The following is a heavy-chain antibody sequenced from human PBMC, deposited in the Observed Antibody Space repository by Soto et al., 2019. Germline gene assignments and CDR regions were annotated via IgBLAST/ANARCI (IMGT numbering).Heavy chain of an antibody. V-gene: IGHV3-23*01. D-gene: IGHD2-2*01. CDR2: ISGSGGST. CDR3: AKTHSVVPAAMSGDFDY. CDR1: GFSFSSYA. J-gene: IGHJ4*02. Sequence: PGGSLRLSCAASGFSFSSYAMSWVRQAPGKGLEWVSVISGSGGSTYYADSVKGRFTISRDNSKNTLYLQMNSLRAEDTAVYYCAKTHSVVPAAMSGDFDYWGQGTLVAVSS.